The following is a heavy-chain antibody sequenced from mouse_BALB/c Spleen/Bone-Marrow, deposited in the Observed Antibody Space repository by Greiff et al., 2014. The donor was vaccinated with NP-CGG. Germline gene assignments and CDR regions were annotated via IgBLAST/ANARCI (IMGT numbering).Heavy chain of an antibody. Sequence: EVKLMESGGGLVKPGGSLKLSCAASGFTFSDYYMYWVRQTPEKRLEWVATISDGGSYTYYPDSVKGRFTISRDNVKNNLYLQMSSLKSEDTAMYYCARGPHDDDMDYWGQGTSVTVSP. D-gene: IGHD2-3*01. V-gene: IGHV5-4*02. CDR2: ISDGGSYT. J-gene: IGHJ4*01. CDR1: GFTFSDYY. CDR3: ARGPHDDDMDY.